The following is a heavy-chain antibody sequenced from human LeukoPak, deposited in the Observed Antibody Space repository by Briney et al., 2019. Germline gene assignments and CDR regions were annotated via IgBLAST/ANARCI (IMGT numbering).Heavy chain of an antibody. Sequence: GGSLRLSCAASGFTCSSYSMNWVRQAPGKGLEWVSSISSSSSYIYYADSVKGRFTISRDNAKNSLYLQMNSLRAEDTAVYYCARVGIAVAGNDYWGQGTLVTVSS. J-gene: IGHJ4*02. CDR3: ARVGIAVAGNDY. D-gene: IGHD6-19*01. V-gene: IGHV3-21*01. CDR2: ISSSSSYI. CDR1: GFTCSSYS.